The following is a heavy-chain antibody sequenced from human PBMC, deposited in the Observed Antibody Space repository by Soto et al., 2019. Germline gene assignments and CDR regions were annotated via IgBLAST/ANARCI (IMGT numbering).Heavy chain of an antibody. CDR2: IYSGGST. J-gene: IGHJ3*02. Sequence: GGSLRLSCAASGFTVSSNYMSWVRQAPGKGLEWVSVIYSGGSTYYADSVKGRFTISRDNSKNTLYLQMNSLGSEDTAVYYCARGGSGYSGYDYAFDIWGQGTMVTVSS. CDR3: ARGGSGYSGYDYAFDI. D-gene: IGHD5-12*01. CDR1: GFTVSSNY. V-gene: IGHV3-53*01.